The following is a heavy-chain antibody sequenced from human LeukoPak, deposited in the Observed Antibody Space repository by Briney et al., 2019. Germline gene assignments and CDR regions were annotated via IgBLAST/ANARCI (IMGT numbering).Heavy chain of an antibody. V-gene: IGHV4-59*08. D-gene: IGHD3-10*01. CDR1: GGSISSYY. CDR3: ARNGVRGVPRGWFDP. CDR2: SYYSGSA. J-gene: IGHJ5*02. Sequence: PSETLSLTCTVSGGSISSYYWSWIRQPPGKGLEWIGYSYYSGSANYNPSLKSRVTISVDTSKNQFSLTLNSVTAADTAVYYCARNGVRGVPRGWFDPWGQGTLVTVSS.